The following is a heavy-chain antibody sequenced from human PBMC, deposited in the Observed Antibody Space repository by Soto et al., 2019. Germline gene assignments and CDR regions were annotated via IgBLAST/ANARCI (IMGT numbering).Heavy chain of an antibody. V-gene: IGHV4-39*01. CDR3: ARHVVLLWFGELEGDAFDI. CDR2: IYYSGST. Sequence: SETLSLTCTVSGGSISSSSYYWGWIRQPPGKGLEWIGSIYYSGSTYYNPSLKSRVTISVDTSKNQFSLKLSSVTAADTAVYYGARHVVLLWFGELEGDAFDIWGQGTMVTVSS. D-gene: IGHD3-10*01. J-gene: IGHJ3*02. CDR1: GGSISSSSYY.